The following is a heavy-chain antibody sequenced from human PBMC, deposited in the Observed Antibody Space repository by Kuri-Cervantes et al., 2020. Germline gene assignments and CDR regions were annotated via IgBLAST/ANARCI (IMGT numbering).Heavy chain of an antibody. V-gene: IGHV3-21*04. J-gene: IGHJ2*01. Sequence: GESLKLSCAASGFTFSSYAMHWVRQAPGKGLEWVSSISSSSYIYYADSVKGRFTISRDNAKNSLYLQMNSLRAEDTALYYCAKNAHKSGYSSTWLNWYFDLWGRGTLVTVSS. CDR3: AKNAHKSGYSSTWLNWYFDL. D-gene: IGHD6-13*01. CDR1: GFTFSSYA. CDR2: ISSSSYI.